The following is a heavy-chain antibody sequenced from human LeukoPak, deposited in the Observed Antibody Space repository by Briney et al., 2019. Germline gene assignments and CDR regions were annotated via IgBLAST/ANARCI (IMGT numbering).Heavy chain of an antibody. J-gene: IGHJ4*02. V-gene: IGHV4-59*01. CDR1: GGSISSYY. CDR2: IYYSGSI. D-gene: IGHD6-6*01. Sequence: PSETLSLTCTVSGGSISSYYWSWIRQPPGKGLDWIGYIYYSGSINYNPSLKSRVTISVDTSKNQFSLRLSSVTAADTAVYYCARHIIEYSGSALFDYWGQGTLVTVSS. CDR3: ARHIIEYSGSALFDY.